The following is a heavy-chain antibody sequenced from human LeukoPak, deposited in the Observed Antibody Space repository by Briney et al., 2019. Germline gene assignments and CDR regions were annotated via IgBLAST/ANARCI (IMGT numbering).Heavy chain of an antibody. CDR3: ASGIVGATDY. J-gene: IGHJ4*02. Sequence: GGPLRLSCAASGFTFSSYAMHWVRQAPGKGLEWVAVISYDGSNKYYADSVKGRFTISRDNSKNTLYLQMNSLRAEDTAVYYCASGIVGATDYWGQGTLVTVSS. CDR1: GFTFSSYA. CDR2: ISYDGSNK. D-gene: IGHD1-26*01. V-gene: IGHV3-30-3*01.